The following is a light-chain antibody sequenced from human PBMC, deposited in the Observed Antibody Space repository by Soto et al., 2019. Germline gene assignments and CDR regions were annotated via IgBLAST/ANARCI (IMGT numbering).Light chain of an antibody. CDR3: QLYGVSSPRIT. J-gene: IGKJ5*01. Sequence: EIVLTQSPGTLSLSPGEQAPLSCRARQTVSASYLAWYQQKPGQAPRLLIYGATNRIIGIPDRFSGSVSGTDFTLTISRLEPEDFAVYYCQLYGVSSPRITFGQGTRLEI. CDR1: QTVSASY. CDR2: GAT. V-gene: IGKV3-20*01.